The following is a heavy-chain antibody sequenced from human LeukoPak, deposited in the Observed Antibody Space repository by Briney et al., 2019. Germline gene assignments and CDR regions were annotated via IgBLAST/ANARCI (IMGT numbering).Heavy chain of an antibody. J-gene: IGHJ3*02. V-gene: IGHV3-30*02. CDR2: IRYDGSNK. Sequence: GGSLRLSCAASGFTFRTYGMHWVRQAPGKGLEWVAFIRYDGSNKFYADSVKGRFTISRDNSQNTLYVQMSSLRPEDTAVYYCAKVRTAYGSGSSDGFDTWGQGTMVTVSS. D-gene: IGHD3-10*01. CDR3: AKVRTAYGSGSSDGFDT. CDR1: GFTFRTYG.